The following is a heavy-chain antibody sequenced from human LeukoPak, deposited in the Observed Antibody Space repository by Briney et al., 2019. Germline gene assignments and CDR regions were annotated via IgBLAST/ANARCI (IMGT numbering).Heavy chain of an antibody. J-gene: IGHJ4*02. CDR3: ARVGDTAAAGTPIAEDY. D-gene: IGHD6-13*01. Sequence: MPSETLSLTCTVSGYSISSGYYWGWIRQPPGKGLEWIGSMYHSGSTYYNPSLKSRVTISVDTSKNQFSLKLSSVTAADTAVYYCARVGDTAAAGTPIAEDYWGQGTLVTVSS. CDR2: MYHSGST. V-gene: IGHV4-38-2*02. CDR1: GYSISSGYY.